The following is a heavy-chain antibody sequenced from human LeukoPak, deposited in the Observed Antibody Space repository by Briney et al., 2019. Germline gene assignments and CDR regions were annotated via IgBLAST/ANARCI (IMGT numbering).Heavy chain of an antibody. CDR2: IWYDGSNK. CDR1: GFTFSSYG. V-gene: IGHV3-33*06. Sequence: PGGSLRLSCAASGFTFSSYGMHWVRQAPGKGLEWVAVIWYDGSNKYYADSVKGRFTISRDNSKNTLYLQMNSLRAEDTAVYYCAKGDFEYNWFDPWGQGTLVTVSS. CDR3: AKGDFEYNWFDP. J-gene: IGHJ5*02. D-gene: IGHD3/OR15-3a*01.